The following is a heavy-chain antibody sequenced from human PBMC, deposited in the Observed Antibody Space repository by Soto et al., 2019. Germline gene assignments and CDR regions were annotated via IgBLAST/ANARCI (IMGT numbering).Heavy chain of an antibody. CDR1: GYTFTSYY. CDR2: INPSGGST. D-gene: IGHD3-3*01. V-gene: IGHV1-46*01. J-gene: IGHJ6*02. CDR3: ARDRLLRFLEWLPLYGMDV. Sequence: GASVKVSCKASGYTFTSYYMHWVRQAPGQGLEWMGIINPSGGSTSYAQKFQGRVTMTRDTSTSTVYMELSSLRSEDTAVYYCARDRLLRFLEWLPLYGMDVWGQGTTVTVSS.